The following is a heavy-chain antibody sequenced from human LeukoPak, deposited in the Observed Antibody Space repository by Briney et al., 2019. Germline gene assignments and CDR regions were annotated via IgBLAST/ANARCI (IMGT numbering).Heavy chain of an antibody. Sequence: GGSLRLSCAASGFTFSSYGMHWVRQAPGKGLEWVAFIRYDGSNKYYADSVKGRFTISRDNSKNTLYLQMNNLRAEDTAVYYCAKDSSYFDYLFDYWGQGTLVTVSS. V-gene: IGHV3-30*02. CDR1: GFTFSSYG. J-gene: IGHJ4*02. CDR2: IRYDGSNK. CDR3: AKDSSYFDYLFDY. D-gene: IGHD3-9*01.